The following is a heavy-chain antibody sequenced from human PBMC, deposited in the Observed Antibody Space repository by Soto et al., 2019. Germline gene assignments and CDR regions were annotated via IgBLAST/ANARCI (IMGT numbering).Heavy chain of an antibody. Sequence: QVQLVQSGAEVKKPGSSVKVSCKASGGTFSSYTINWVRQAPGQGVEWMGRIIPILNISNFAQRFQGRVTITADKFMTAAYMELSSLRSEDTAVYYCATSFENDYIPGVQYYYYMDVWGKGTTVTVSS. J-gene: IGHJ6*03. CDR2: IIPILNIS. CDR1: GGTFSSYT. CDR3: ATSFENDYIPGVQYYYYMDV. D-gene: IGHD4-4*01. V-gene: IGHV1-69*02.